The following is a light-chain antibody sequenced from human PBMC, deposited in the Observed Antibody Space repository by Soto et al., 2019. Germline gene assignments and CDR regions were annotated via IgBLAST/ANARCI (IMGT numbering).Light chain of an antibody. CDR1: QSVSGDY. CDR3: QQYGNSPWT. Sequence: EIVLTQSPGTLSLSPGEGATLSCMASQSVSGDYLAWYQSKPGQAPRLLIYGASNRAAGIPDRFSGSGSGTDFTLTISRLEPEDFAVYYCQQYGNSPWTFGQGTKVDIK. CDR2: GAS. J-gene: IGKJ1*01. V-gene: IGKV3-20*01.